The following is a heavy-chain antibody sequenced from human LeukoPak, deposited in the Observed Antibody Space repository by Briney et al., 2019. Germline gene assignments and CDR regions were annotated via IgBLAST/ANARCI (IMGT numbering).Heavy chain of an antibody. Sequence: ASVKVSCKASGYTFTGYYMHWVRQAPGQRLEWMGWINAGNGNTKYSQKFQGRVTITRDTSASTAYMELSSLRSEDTAVYYCARIMITFGGSYGMDVWGQGTTVTVSS. CDR3: ARIMITFGGSYGMDV. D-gene: IGHD3-16*01. CDR1: GYTFTGYY. V-gene: IGHV1-3*01. CDR2: INAGNGNT. J-gene: IGHJ6*02.